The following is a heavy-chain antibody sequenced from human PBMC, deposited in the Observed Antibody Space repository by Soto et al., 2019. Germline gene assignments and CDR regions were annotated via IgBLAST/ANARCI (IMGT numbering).Heavy chain of an antibody. Sequence: QVQLQESGPGLVKPSGTLSLTCAVSGGSIRSNNWWSWVRQPPGKGLEWIGEIFQSGSTNYNLSRKTRVTISVNKSKNEFSLKLSSVTAADTAVYYCARVYSGSYSDYRGQGTLVTVSS. J-gene: IGHJ4*02. CDR1: GGSIRSNNW. CDR3: ARVYSGSYSDY. D-gene: IGHD1-26*01. CDR2: IFQSGST. V-gene: IGHV4-4*02.